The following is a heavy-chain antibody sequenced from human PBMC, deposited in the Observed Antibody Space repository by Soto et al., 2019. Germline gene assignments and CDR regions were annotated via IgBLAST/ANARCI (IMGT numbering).Heavy chain of an antibody. V-gene: IGHV3-33*01. CDR1: GFNFHTYG. D-gene: IGHD5-18*01. Sequence: QVQLVESGGGVLQPGKSLRLSCAASGFNFHTYGFHWVCQAPGKGLEWVSVIWCDGNNRYYGDSVKGRFTISRDISKNTVYLQMNTLRVENTAVYFCARIQLDTIMALDYWGHGTLVTVSS. J-gene: IGHJ4*01. CDR3: ARIQLDTIMALDY. CDR2: IWCDGNNR.